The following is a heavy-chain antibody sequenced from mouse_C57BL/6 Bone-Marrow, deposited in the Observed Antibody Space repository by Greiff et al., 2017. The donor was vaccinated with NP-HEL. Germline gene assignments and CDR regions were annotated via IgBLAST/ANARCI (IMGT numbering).Heavy chain of an antibody. D-gene: IGHD3-2*02. CDR2: ISSGGDYI. CDR3: TRVRAWFAY. Sequence: EVKLMESGEGLVKPGGSLKLSCAASGFTFSSYAMSWVRQTPEKRLEWVAYISSGGDYIYYADTVKGRFTISRDNARNTLYLQMSSLKSEDTAMYYCTRVRAWFAYWGQGTLVTVSA. V-gene: IGHV5-9-1*02. CDR1: GFTFSSYA. J-gene: IGHJ3*01.